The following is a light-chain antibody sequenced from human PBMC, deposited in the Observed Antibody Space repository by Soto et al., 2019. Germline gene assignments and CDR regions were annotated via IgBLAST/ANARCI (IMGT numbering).Light chain of an antibody. V-gene: IGLV1-40*01. J-gene: IGLJ1*01. CDR2: GNS. CDR1: SSNIGAGYD. Sequence: VLTQPPSVSGAPGQRVTISCTGSSSNIGAGYDVHWYQQLPGTAPKLLIHGNSNRPSGVPDRFSGSKSGTSASLAITGVQAEDEADYYCQSYDTSLSGYVFGTGTKVTVL. CDR3: QSYDTSLSGYV.